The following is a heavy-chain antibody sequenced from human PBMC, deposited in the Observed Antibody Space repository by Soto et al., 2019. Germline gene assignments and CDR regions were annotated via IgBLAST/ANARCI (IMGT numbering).Heavy chain of an antibody. V-gene: IGHV3-30*18. CDR1: GYIFSNYG. D-gene: IGHD7-27*01. Sequence: QVQLVESGGGVVQPGRSLRLSCAASGYIFSNYGMHWVLQVPGKGLEGVAVTSYDGSKKYYADSVKGRFTISKDNSKNTVYLQMNSLRIEDTAVYYCAKWGLSGHGMDVWGQGTTVTVSS. J-gene: IGHJ6*02. CDR3: AKWGLSGHGMDV. CDR2: TSYDGSKK.